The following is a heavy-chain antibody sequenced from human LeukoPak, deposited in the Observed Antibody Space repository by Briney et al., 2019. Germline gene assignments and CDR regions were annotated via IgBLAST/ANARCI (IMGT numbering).Heavy chain of an antibody. CDR2: VNPSGGRT. CDR1: GYTFTSYY. CDR3: ARGTTLLSYYYYYYMDV. J-gene: IGHJ6*03. Sequence: ASVKVSCKAFGYTFTSYYMHWVRQAPGQGLEWMGIVNPSGGRTTYAQKFQGRVTMTRDMSTSKVYMELSSLRFEDTAVYYCARGTTLLSYYYYYYMDVWGKGTTVTVSS. D-gene: IGHD2-15*01. V-gene: IGHV1-46*01.